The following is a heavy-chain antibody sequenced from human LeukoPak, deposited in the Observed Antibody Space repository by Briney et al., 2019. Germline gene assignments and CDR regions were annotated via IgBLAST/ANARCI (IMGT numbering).Heavy chain of an antibody. V-gene: IGHV3-21*01. J-gene: IGHJ4*02. CDR2: ISSSSSYI. CDR3: ARAAVGAIPFDY. Sequence: PGGSLRLSCAASGFTFSSYSMNWVRQAPGKGLEWVSSISSSSSYIYYADSVKGRFTISRDNAKNSLYLQMNGLRAEDTAVYYCARAAVGAIPFDYWGQGTLVTVSS. D-gene: IGHD1-26*01. CDR1: GFTFSSYS.